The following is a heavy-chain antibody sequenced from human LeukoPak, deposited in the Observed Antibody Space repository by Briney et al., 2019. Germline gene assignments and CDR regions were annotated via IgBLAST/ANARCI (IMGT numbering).Heavy chain of an antibody. CDR2: IIAILDTA. V-gene: IGHV1-69*08. CDR3: VRSGYDYDWFDP. J-gene: IGHJ5*02. CDR1: GGSFSDYS. Sequence: GASVKVSFKASGGSFSDYSISWVRQAPGQGLEWMGRIIAILDTAHYAQKFQGRFTITADKSTTTVYMELSSLRSDDTAVYYCVRSGYDYDWFDPWGQGTLVTVPS. D-gene: IGHD5-12*01.